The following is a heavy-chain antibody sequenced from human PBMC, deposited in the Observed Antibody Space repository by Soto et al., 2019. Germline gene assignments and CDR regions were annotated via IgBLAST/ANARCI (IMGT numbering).Heavy chain of an antibody. J-gene: IGHJ5*02. CDR1: GGTFGIYA. Sequence: SVKVSCKASGGTFGIYAIISVRQAPGQGLEWMGGIIPIFGTANYAQKFQGRVTITADESTSTAYMELSSLRSEDTALYYCARGSPIYILNWFDPWGQGTLVTVSS. D-gene: IGHD3-10*01. CDR3: ARGSPIYILNWFDP. V-gene: IGHV1-69*13. CDR2: IIPIFGTA.